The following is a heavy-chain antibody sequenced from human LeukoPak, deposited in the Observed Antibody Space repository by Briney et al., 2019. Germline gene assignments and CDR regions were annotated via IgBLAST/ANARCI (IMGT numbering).Heavy chain of an antibody. V-gene: IGHV3-30-3*01. D-gene: IGHD1-26*01. J-gene: IGHJ4*02. CDR3: ARDLGASGSPRDWYYFDN. CDR1: GSIFSSYA. Sequence: GGSLRLSCAASGSIFSSYAMHWVRQAPGSGLEWVAVISYDGSSKYYADSVKGRFSISRANAKNTLYLYMNSLRVEDTAIYYCARDLGASGSPRDWYYFDNWGQGTLVTVSS. CDR2: ISYDGSSK.